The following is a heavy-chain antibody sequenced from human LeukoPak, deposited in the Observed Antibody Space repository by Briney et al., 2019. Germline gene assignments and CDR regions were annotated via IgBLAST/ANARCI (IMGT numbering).Heavy chain of an antibody. CDR2: INPNGGDT. CDR1: GYTFSGYQ. CDR3: ARGAVSGTYRYLY. Sequence: ASVKVSCKASGYTFSGYQMHWVRQAPGQGLEWMGWINPNGGDTKYAQKFQGRVTMTSDTSTSTVYMEQSRLSSDDTAVYSCARGAVSGTYRYLYWGQGTLVTVSS. D-gene: IGHD3-16*02. V-gene: IGHV1-2*02. J-gene: IGHJ4*02.